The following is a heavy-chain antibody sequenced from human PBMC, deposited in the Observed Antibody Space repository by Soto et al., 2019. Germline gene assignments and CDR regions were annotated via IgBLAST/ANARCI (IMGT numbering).Heavy chain of an antibody. CDR1: GFTFSSYS. CDR3: AREHCTNGVCYTKDAFDI. Sequence: GGSLRLSCAASGFTFSSYSMNWVRQAPGKGLEWVSSTSSSSSYIYYADSVKGRFTISRDNAKNSLYLQMNSLRAEDTAVYYCAREHCTNGVCYTKDAFDIWGQGTMVTVSS. V-gene: IGHV3-21*01. J-gene: IGHJ3*02. D-gene: IGHD2-8*01. CDR2: TSSSSSYI.